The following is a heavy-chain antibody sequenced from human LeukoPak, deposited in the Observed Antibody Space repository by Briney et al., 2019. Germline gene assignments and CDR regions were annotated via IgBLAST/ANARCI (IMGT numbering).Heavy chain of an antibody. CDR1: GFTFSDHY. V-gene: IGHV3-72*01. J-gene: IGHJ4*02. CDR2: TRNKANSYTT. Sequence: GGSLRLSCAVSGFTFSDHYMDWVRQAPGKGLEWVGRTRNKANSYTTEYAASVKGRFTISRDDSKNSLYPQMNSLKTEDTAVYYCARAFRGYSYDFRGQGTLVTVSS. CDR3: ARAFRGYSYDF. D-gene: IGHD5-18*01.